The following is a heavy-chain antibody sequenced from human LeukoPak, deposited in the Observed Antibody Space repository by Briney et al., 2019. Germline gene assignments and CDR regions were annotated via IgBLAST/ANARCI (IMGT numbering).Heavy chain of an antibody. Sequence: PGGSLRLSCAASGFTFGSYAMSWVRQAPGKGLEWVSAISDSDSSTFYADSVKGRFTISRDNSKNTLYLQMNSLRAEDTAVYYCAKRSAPYGVAGLYFDYWGQGTLLTVSS. V-gene: IGHV3-23*01. CDR1: GFTFGSYA. CDR2: ISDSDSST. D-gene: IGHD6-19*01. J-gene: IGHJ4*02. CDR3: AKRSAPYGVAGLYFDY.